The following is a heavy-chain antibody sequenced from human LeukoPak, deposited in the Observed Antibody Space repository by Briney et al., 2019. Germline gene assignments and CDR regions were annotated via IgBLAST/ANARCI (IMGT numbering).Heavy chain of an antibody. CDR1: GYTFTSYA. Sequence: ASVKVSCKASGYTFTSYAMHWVRQAPGQRLEWMGWINAGDGNTKYSQKFQGRVTITRDTSASTAYMELSSLRSEDTAVYYCARGGDSSSWFGDYWGQGTLVTVSS. CDR3: ARGGDSSSWFGDY. V-gene: IGHV1-3*01. J-gene: IGHJ4*02. D-gene: IGHD6-13*01. CDR2: INAGDGNT.